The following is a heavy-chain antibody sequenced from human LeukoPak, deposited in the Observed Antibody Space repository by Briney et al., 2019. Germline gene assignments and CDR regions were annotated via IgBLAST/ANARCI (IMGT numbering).Heavy chain of an antibody. CDR1: GFTFSSYS. D-gene: IGHD4-17*01. J-gene: IGHJ4*02. Sequence: GGSLRLSCAASGFTFSSYSMNWVRQAPGKGLEWVSSISSSSSYIYYADSAKGRFTISRDNAKNSLYLQMNSLRAEDTAVYYCARDGSLYGELDYWGQGTLVTVSS. CDR2: ISSSSSYI. V-gene: IGHV3-21*01. CDR3: ARDGSLYGELDY.